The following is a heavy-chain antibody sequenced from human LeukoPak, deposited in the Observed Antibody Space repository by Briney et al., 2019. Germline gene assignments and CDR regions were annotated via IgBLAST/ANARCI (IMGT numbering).Heavy chain of an antibody. D-gene: IGHD5-18*01. CDR1: GASISSGRNY. V-gene: IGHV4-39*01. CDR3: ARHPSGSAMMHYFDS. Sequence: SETLSLTCNVSGASISSGRNYWGWIRQSPGKGLEWIGSIYNGNSYYNPSLKSRVSISVDTSKNHISLEVSSLTAADAALYFCARHPSGSAMMHYFDSWGQGTLVTVSS. CDR2: IYNGNS. J-gene: IGHJ4*02.